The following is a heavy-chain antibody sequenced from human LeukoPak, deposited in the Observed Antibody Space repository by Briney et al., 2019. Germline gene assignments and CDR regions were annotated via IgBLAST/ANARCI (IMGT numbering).Heavy chain of an antibody. V-gene: IGHV3-74*01. D-gene: IGHD1-20*01. J-gene: IGHJ6*03. Sequence: GGSLRLSCAASGFTFSSYWMHWVRQAPGKGLVWVSRINSDGSSTSYADSVKGRFTISRDNAENTLYLQMNSLRAEDTAVYYCARDRRYNWNYHYMDVWGKGTTVTVSS. CDR3: ARDRRYNWNYHYMDV. CDR1: GFTFSSYW. CDR2: INSDGSST.